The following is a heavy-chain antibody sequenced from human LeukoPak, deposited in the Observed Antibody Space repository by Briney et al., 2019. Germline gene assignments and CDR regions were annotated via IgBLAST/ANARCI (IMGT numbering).Heavy chain of an antibody. CDR3: ARAPRWLPNGGNDYFDY. CDR1: GYTFTSYD. CDR2: MNPNSGNT. J-gene: IGHJ4*02. V-gene: IGHV1-8*03. D-gene: IGHD5-24*01. Sequence: GASVKVSCKASGYTFTSYDINWVRQATGQGLEWMGWMNPNSGNTGYAQKFQGRVTITRNTSISTAYMELSSLRSEDTAVYYCARAPRWLPNGGNDYFDYWGQGTLVTVSS.